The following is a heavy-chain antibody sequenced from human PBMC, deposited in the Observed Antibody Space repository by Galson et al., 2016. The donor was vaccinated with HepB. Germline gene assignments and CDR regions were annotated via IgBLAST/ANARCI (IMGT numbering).Heavy chain of an antibody. CDR2: IDPRGGST. D-gene: IGHD4-23*01. CDR1: GNTFTSYY. CDR3: ASRDGGLYYFDS. J-gene: IGHJ4*02. Sequence: SCKASGNTFTSYYVHWVRQAPGGQGLEWMGIIDPRGGSTRNAQKFEGRITLTRDTSTGTVYMELSSLRSEDTAVYYCASRDGGLYYFDSWGQGTLVTVSS. V-gene: IGHV1-46*01.